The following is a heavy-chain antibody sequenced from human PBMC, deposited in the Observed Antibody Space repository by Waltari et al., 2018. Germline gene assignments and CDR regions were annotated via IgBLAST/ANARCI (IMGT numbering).Heavy chain of an antibody. D-gene: IGHD2-2*01. CDR1: GFRFSSYQ. CDR3: ARLHTSSYLD. V-gene: IGHV3-48*03. Sequence: EVQLVESGGGLVQPGGSLRLSCIGSGFRFSSYQMNWVRQAPGNGLECISYISETGYTTNDADSVRGRLTTSRDNAKNSLYLPMNSLRAEDTAVYYCARLHTSSYLDWGQGTLVTVSS. J-gene: IGHJ4*02. CDR2: ISETGYTT.